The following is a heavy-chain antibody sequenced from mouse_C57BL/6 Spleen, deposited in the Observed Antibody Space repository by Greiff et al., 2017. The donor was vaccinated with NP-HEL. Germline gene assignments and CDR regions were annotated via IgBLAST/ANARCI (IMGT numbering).Heavy chain of an antibody. Sequence: VQLQQSGPELVKPGASVKISCKASGYSFTGYYMNWVKQSPEKSLEWIGEINPSTGGTTYNQKFKAKATLTVDKSSSTAYMQLKSLTSEDSAVYYCARRGGTDDYWGQGTTLIVSS. CDR3: ARRGGTDDY. CDR2: INPSTGGT. D-gene: IGHD4-1*01. V-gene: IGHV1-42*01. J-gene: IGHJ2*01. CDR1: GYSFTGYY.